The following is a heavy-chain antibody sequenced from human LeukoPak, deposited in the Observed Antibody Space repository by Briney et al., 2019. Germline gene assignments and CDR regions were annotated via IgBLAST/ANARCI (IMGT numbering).Heavy chain of an antibody. J-gene: IGHJ4*02. CDR1: GFTFSDYY. CDR2: ISSSGSTI. CDR3: ARDGQWLANPCDY. Sequence: GGSLRLSCAASGFTFSDYYMSWIRQAPGKGLEWVSYISSSGSTIYYADSVKGRFTISRDNAKNSLYLQMNSLRAADTAVYYCARDGQWLANPCDYWGQGTLVTVSS. D-gene: IGHD6-19*01. V-gene: IGHV3-11*01.